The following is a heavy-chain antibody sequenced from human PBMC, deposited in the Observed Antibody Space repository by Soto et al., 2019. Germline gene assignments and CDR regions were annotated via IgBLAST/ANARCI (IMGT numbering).Heavy chain of an antibody. J-gene: IGHJ4*02. V-gene: IGHV4-34*01. D-gene: IGHD6-13*01. CDR3: ARAPHLYSSSWHINAFDY. CDR1: GGSFSGYY. CDR2: INHSGST. Sequence: SETLSLTCAVYGGSFSGYYWSWIRQPPGKGLEWIGEINHSGSTNYSPSLKSRVTISVDTSKNQFSLKLSSVTAADTAVYYCARAPHLYSSSWHINAFDYWGQGTLVTVSS.